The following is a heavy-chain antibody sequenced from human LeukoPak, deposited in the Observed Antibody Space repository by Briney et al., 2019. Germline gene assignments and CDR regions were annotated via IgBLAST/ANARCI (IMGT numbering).Heavy chain of an antibody. CDR1: GFTFSSYD. CDR2: ILSDGNDK. CDR3: AKDRTSTWSWDY. D-gene: IGHD6-13*01. Sequence: GGSLRLSCAASGFTFSSYDMHWVRQAPGRGLEWVAIILSDGNDKYYADSVKGRFTISRDNSKDTLDLQMNSPRAEDTAVYYCAKDRTSTWSWDYWGQGTLVIVSS. J-gene: IGHJ4*02. V-gene: IGHV3-30*18.